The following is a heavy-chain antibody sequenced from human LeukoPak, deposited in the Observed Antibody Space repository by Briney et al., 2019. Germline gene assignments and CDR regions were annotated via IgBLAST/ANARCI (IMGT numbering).Heavy chain of an antibody. D-gene: IGHD6-13*01. Sequence: GGSLRLSCAASGFTFSSYWMSWVSQAPGKGLEWVANIKQDGSEKYYVDSVEGRFTISRDNAKNSLYLQMHSLRAEDTAVYYCAREDIRSSWYGPNGMDVWGQGTTVTVSS. CDR2: IKQDGSEK. V-gene: IGHV3-7*01. J-gene: IGHJ6*02. CDR1: GFTFSSYW. CDR3: AREDIRSSWYGPNGMDV.